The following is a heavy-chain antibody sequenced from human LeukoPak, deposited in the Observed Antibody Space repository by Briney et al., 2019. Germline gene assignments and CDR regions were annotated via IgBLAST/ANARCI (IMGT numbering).Heavy chain of an antibody. D-gene: IGHD6-19*01. CDR3: VSNTSDWYGEGYLDS. J-gene: IGHJ4*02. Sequence: PGGSLRLSCAASTFTFNSYALHWVRQAPGKGVECVADISDDGSNKYYADSVKGRFTISRDNSKNTVYPQINSLRAEDTAVYYCVSNTSDWYGEGYLDSWGQGTLVTVSS. V-gene: IGHV3-30*14. CDR1: TFTFNSYA. CDR2: ISDDGSNK.